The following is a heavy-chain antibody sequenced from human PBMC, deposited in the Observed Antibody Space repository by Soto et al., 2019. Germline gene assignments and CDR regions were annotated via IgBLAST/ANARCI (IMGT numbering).Heavy chain of an antibody. V-gene: IGHV4-59*12. CDR1: GGSISSYY. D-gene: IGHD2-15*01. CDR3: ERGGDIVVVVAATNWFDP. Sequence: SETLSLTCTVSGGSISSYYWSWIRQPPGKGLEWIGYIYYSGSTNYNPSLKSRVTISVDTSKNQFSLKLSSVTAADTAVYYCERGGDIVVVVAATNWFDPWGQGTLVTSPQ. CDR2: IYYSGST. J-gene: IGHJ5*02.